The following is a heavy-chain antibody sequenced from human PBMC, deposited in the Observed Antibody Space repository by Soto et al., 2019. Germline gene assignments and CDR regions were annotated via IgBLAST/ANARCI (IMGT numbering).Heavy chain of an antibody. D-gene: IGHD6-6*01. V-gene: IGHV4-4*02. Sequence: QVQLQESGPGLVKPSGTLSLTCAVSSGSISSSNWWSWVRQPPGKGLEWIGEIYHSGSTNYNPSLKSRVTISVDKSKNQFSLKRSSVTAADTAVYYCARDHEYTGARPLSYYYYYYMDVWGKGTTVTVSS. CDR3: ARDHEYTGARPLSYYYYYYMDV. J-gene: IGHJ6*03. CDR1: SGSISSSNW. CDR2: IYHSGST.